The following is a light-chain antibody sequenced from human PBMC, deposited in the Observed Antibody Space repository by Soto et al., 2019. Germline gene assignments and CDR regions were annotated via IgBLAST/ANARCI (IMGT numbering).Light chain of an antibody. CDR3: QQSYSTLGV. CDR1: QSISSY. V-gene: IGKV1-39*01. CDR2: AAS. J-gene: IGKJ3*01. Sequence: DIQMTQSPSSLSASVGDRVTITSRASQSISSYLNWYQQKPGKAPKLLIYAASSLQSGVPSRFSGSGSGTDFTLTISSLQPEDFATYYCQQSYSTLGVFGPGTKVDIK.